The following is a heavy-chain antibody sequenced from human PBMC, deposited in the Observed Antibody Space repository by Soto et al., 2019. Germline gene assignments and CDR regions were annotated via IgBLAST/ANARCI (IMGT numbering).Heavy chain of an antibody. CDR3: AKDPENFWSGYYTAHWFDP. V-gene: IGHV3-30*18. CDR2: ISYDGSNK. Sequence: GGSLRLSSAASGFTFSDYAMHWVRQAPGKGLEWVAVISYDGSNKYYAASVKGRFTISRDNSKNTLYLQMNSLRAEDTAVYYCAKDPENFWSGYYTAHWFDPWGKGTLVTVSS. D-gene: IGHD3-3*01. J-gene: IGHJ5*02. CDR1: GFTFSDYA.